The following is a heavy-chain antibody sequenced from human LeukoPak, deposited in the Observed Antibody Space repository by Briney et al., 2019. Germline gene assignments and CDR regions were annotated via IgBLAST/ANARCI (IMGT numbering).Heavy chain of an antibody. CDR3: ARGGIDLNSWSEWFDP. D-gene: IGHD6-13*01. Sequence: SETLSLTCTVSGGSISSYYWSWIRQPPGKGLEWIGYIYYSGSTNYNPSLKSRVTISVDTSKNQFPLKLSSVTAADTAVYYCARGGIDLNSWSEWFDPWGQGTLVTVSS. J-gene: IGHJ5*02. V-gene: IGHV4-59*01. CDR2: IYYSGST. CDR1: GGSISSYY.